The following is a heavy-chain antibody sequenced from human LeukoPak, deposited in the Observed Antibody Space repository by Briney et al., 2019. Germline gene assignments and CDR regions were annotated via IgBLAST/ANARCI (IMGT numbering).Heavy chain of an antibody. J-gene: IGHJ3*02. CDR1: GFTVSSNY. CDR2: ISSSGSTI. D-gene: IGHD3-10*01. CDR3: ASAGSGSYYPDAFDI. Sequence: GGSLRLSCAASGFTVSSNYMSWVRQAPGKGLEWVSYISSSGSTIYYADSVKGRFTISRDNAKNSLYLQMNSLRAEDTAVYYCASAGSGSYYPDAFDIWGQGTMVTVSS. V-gene: IGHV3-11*01.